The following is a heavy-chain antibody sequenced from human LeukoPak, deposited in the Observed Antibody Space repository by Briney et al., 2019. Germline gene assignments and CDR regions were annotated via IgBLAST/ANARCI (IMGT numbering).Heavy chain of an antibody. J-gene: IGHJ4*02. Sequence: ASVKVSCKASGYTFTSYGISWVRQAPGQGLEWMGWISAYNGNTNYAQKLQGRVTMTTDISTSTAYMELRSLRSDDTAVYYCARDFTPLVPAASTFDYWGQGTLVTVSS. V-gene: IGHV1-18*04. CDR2: ISAYNGNT. D-gene: IGHD2-2*01. CDR3: ARDFTPLVPAASTFDY. CDR1: GYTFTSYG.